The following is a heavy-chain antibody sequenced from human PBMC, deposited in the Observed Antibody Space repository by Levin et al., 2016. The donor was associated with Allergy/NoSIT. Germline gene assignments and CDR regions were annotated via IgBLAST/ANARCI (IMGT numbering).Heavy chain of an antibody. CDR1: GYSITTGHF. CDR2: IWPNGNT. D-gene: IGHD3-3*02. V-gene: IGHV4-38-2*01. CDR3: ANLFSAIWQPEASFDY. Sequence: SETLSLTCDVSGYSITTGHFWAWVRQPPGKGLEWIGSIWPNGNTYYNPSLRSRLTISADTSKNQFSLRLSSVTAADTAVYYCANLFSAIWQPEASFDYWDQGILVTVSS. J-gene: IGHJ4*02.